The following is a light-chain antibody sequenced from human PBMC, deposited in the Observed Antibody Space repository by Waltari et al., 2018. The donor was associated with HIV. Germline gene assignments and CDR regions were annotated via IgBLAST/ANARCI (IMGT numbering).Light chain of an antibody. J-gene: IGKJ4*01. CDR2: DAS. V-gene: IGKV3-11*01. CDR1: QSVSDY. CDR3: QQRSYWRRALT. Sequence: EIVLTQFPATLSMSPGERATLSCRASQSVSDYLAWYQQKPGQAPRLLIYDASNRATGIPARFSGRGSGTDFTLTISSLEPEDFAVYYCQQRSYWRRALTFGGGTKVEIK.